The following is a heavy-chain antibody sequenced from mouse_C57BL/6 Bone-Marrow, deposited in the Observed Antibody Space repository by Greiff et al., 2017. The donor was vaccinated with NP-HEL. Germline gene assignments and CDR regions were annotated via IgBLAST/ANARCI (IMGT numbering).Heavy chain of an antibody. CDR1: GYAFSSSW. V-gene: IGHV1-82*01. CDR3: ARNPFAY. CDR2: IYPGDGDT. J-gene: IGHJ3*01. Sequence: VKLQESGPELVKPGASVKISCKASGYAFSSSWMNWVKQRPGKGLEWIGRIYPGDGDTNCNGKFKGKATLTADKSSSTAYMQLSSLTSEDSAVYFCARNPFAYWGQGTLVTVSA.